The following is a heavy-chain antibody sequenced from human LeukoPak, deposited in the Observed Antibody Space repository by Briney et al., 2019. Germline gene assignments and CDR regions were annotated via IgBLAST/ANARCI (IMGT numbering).Heavy chain of an antibody. V-gene: IGHV4-59*01. CDR2: IYYSGST. J-gene: IGHJ6*02. Sequence: SETLSLTCTVSGGSISGYYWTWIRQPPGKGLECIGYIYYSGSTNYNPSLKSRVTISVDTSKNQFSLKLSSVTAADTAVYFCARIMAVRGAPDYFHYGIDVWGQGTTVTV. CDR3: ARIMAVRGAPDYFHYGIDV. CDR1: GGSISGYY. D-gene: IGHD3-10*01.